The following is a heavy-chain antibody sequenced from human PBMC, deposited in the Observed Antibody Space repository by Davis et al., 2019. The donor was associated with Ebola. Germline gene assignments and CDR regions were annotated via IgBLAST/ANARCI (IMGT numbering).Heavy chain of an antibody. CDR3: AGVGGGITGTLSLDY. CDR1: GGSISSSSYY. D-gene: IGHD1-7*01. V-gene: IGHV4-39*07. CDR2: IYYSGST. Sequence: SETLSLTCTVSGGSISSSSYYWCWIRQPPGKGLEWIGIIYYSGSTYYNPSLKSRVTISVATSKNQFSVKLSSVTAADTAVYYCAGVGGGITGTLSLDYWGQGTLVTVSS. J-gene: IGHJ4*02.